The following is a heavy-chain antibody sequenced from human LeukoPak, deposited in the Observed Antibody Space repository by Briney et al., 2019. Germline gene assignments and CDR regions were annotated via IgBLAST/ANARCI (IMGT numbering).Heavy chain of an antibody. CDR2: MNPNSGNT. Sequence: ASVKVSCKASGGTFSSYAINWVRQATGQGLEWMGWMNPNSGNTGYAQKFQGRVTITRNTSISTAYMELSSLRSEDTAVYYCARGKREWLVLNWFDPWGQGTLVTVSS. J-gene: IGHJ5*02. CDR1: GGTFSSYA. V-gene: IGHV1-8*03. D-gene: IGHD6-19*01. CDR3: ARGKREWLVLNWFDP.